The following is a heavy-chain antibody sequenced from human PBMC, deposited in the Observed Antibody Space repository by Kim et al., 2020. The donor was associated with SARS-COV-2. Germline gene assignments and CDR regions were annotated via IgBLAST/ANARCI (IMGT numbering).Heavy chain of an antibody. Sequence: GGSLRLSCAASGFTFSSYAMSWVRQAPGKGLEWVSAISGSGGSTYYADSVKGRFTISRDNSKNTLYLQMNSLRAEDTAVYYCAKDVDGGQWLSTFDYWGQGTLVTVSS. D-gene: IGHD6-19*01. V-gene: IGHV3-23*01. CDR2: ISGSGGST. J-gene: IGHJ4*02. CDR3: AKDVDGGQWLSTFDY. CDR1: GFTFSSYA.